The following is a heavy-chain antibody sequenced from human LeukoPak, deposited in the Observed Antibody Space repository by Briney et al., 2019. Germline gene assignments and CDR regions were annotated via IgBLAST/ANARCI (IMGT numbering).Heavy chain of an antibody. CDR3: ARDYFTFGGVIVAS. CDR2: ISSSGSTI. CDR1: GFTFSDYY. J-gene: IGHJ5*02. V-gene: IGHV3-11*04. Sequence: KPGGSLRLSCAASGFTFSDYYMSWIRQAPGKGLEWVSYISSSGSTIHYADSVKGRCTISRDNARNPLYLQMNSLRAEDTAVYYCARDYFTFGGVIVASWGQGTLVTVSS. D-gene: IGHD3-16*02.